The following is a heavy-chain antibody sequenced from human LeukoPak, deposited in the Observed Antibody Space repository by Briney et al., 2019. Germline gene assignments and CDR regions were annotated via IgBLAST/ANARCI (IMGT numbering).Heavy chain of an antibody. D-gene: IGHD2-15*01. CDR1: GYTFTGYY. J-gene: IGHJ4*02. Sequence: ASVKVSCKASGYTFTGYYMHWVRQAPGQGLEWMGWINPNSGGTNYAQKFQGRVTMTRDTSFSTAYMELSRLRSDDTAVYYCARDRANCSGGSCYFFDYWGQGTLVTVSS. V-gene: IGHV1-2*02. CDR3: ARDRANCSGGSCYFFDY. CDR2: INPNSGGT.